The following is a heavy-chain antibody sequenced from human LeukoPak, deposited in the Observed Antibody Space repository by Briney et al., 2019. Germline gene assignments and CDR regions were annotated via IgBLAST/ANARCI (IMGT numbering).Heavy chain of an antibody. CDR2: ISNSGSSI. V-gene: IGHV3-48*03. CDR1: GFTFSSYE. D-gene: IGHD5-24*01. J-gene: IGHJ4*02. CDR3: ARTRDGPLAY. Sequence: PGGSLRLSCAASGFTFSSYEMSWVRQAPGKGLEWLSHISNSGSSIQYADSVKGRFTISRDNAKNSLYLQMNSLRVEDTAVYYCARTRDGPLAYWGQGTLVTVSS.